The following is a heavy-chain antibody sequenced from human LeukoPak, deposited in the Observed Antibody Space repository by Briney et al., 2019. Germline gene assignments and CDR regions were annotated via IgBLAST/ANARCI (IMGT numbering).Heavy chain of an antibody. CDR1: GFTFSSYS. CDR3: AKDPGDLGTDAFDI. V-gene: IGHV3-21*04. J-gene: IGHJ3*02. CDR2: ISSSSSYI. Sequence: GGSLRLSCAASGFTFSSYSMNWVRQAPGKGLEWVSSISSSSSYIYYADSVKGRFTISRDNAKNSLYLQMNSLRAEDTAVYYCAKDPGDLGTDAFDIWGQGTMVTVSS. D-gene: IGHD7-27*01.